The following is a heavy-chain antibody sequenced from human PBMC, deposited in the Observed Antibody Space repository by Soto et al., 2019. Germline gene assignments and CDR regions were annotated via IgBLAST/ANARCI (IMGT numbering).Heavy chain of an antibody. J-gene: IGHJ4*02. Sequence: ASVKVSCKTSGFRFTNYVINWVRQAPGQGLEWMGWISAYNGDTNYAQKLQGRVTMTTDTSTTTAYMELRSLTSDDTAVYYCARDHCSSTSCYTAVDHWGQGTLVTVSS. CDR3: ARDHCSSTSCYTAVDH. V-gene: IGHV1-18*01. CDR2: ISAYNGDT. CDR1: GFRFTNYV. D-gene: IGHD2-2*02.